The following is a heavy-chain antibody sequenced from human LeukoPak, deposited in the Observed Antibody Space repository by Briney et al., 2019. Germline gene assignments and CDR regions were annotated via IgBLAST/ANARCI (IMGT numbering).Heavy chain of an antibody. CDR2: MNPNSFNT. D-gene: IGHD1-26*01. CDR1: GYTFTYYD. CDR3: ARAVRIMGGNPLVGPFEYYFDH. V-gene: IGHV1-8*03. J-gene: IGHJ4*02. Sequence: ASVKVSCKTSGYTFTYYDINWVRQATGRGLEWMGWMNPNSFNTGYAQNFQGRVTISRNTSINTAYLELSSLRYGDTAVYYCARAVRIMGGNPLVGPFEYYFDHWGQGTLVTVSS.